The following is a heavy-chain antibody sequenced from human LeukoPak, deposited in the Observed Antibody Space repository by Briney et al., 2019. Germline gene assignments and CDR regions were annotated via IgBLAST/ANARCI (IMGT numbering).Heavy chain of an antibody. Sequence: GGSLRLSCAASGFTFSSYWMSWVRQAPGRGLEWVANIKQDGSEKYYVDSVKGRFTISRDNAKNSLYLQMNSLRAEDTAVYYCARGYGDYGDAFDIWGQGTMVTVSS. CDR2: IKQDGSEK. CDR3: ARGYGDYGDAFDI. J-gene: IGHJ3*02. D-gene: IGHD4-17*01. CDR1: GFTFSSYW. V-gene: IGHV3-7*01.